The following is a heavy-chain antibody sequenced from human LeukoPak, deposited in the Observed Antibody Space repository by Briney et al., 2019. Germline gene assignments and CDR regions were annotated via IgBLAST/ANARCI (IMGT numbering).Heavy chain of an antibody. V-gene: IGHV4-59*01. D-gene: IGHD3-16*01. J-gene: IGHJ6*04. Sequence: PSETLSLTCTVSGGSISSYYWSWIRQPPGKGLEWIGYIYYSGSTNYNTSLKSRVTISVDTSKNQFSLKLSSVTAADTAVYYCARSMITFGAPYYYYYGMDVWGKGTTVTVSS. CDR1: GGSISSYY. CDR2: IYYSGST. CDR3: ARSMITFGAPYYYYYGMDV.